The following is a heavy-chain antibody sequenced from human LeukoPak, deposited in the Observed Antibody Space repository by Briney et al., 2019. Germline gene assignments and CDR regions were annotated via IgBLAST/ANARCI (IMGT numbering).Heavy chain of an antibody. Sequence: GGSLRLSCAASGFNLSDSTMHWVRQASGKGLEWVGRIRSTANNYATAYAASVKGRFTISRDDSKNTAYLQMDSLKTEDTAVYYCTGNYYGSGSYADFDYWGQGTLVTVSS. J-gene: IGHJ4*02. CDR1: GFNLSDST. CDR3: TGNYYGSGSYADFDY. V-gene: IGHV3-73*01. D-gene: IGHD3-10*01. CDR2: IRSTANNYAT.